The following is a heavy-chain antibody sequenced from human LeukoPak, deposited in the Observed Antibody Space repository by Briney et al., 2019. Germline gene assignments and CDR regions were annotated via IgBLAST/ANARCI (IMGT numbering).Heavy chain of an antibody. D-gene: IGHD3-3*01. J-gene: IGHJ4*02. CDR3: ATPPYYDFLAFDY. CDR2: INPNSGGT. CDR1: GYTFTSYD. Sequence: GASVKVSCKASGYTFTSYDINWVRQATGQGLEWMGWINPNSGGTNFAQKLQGRVTMTRDTSISTAYMELSRLTSDDTAVYYCATPPYYDFLAFDYWGQGTLITVSS. V-gene: IGHV1-2*02.